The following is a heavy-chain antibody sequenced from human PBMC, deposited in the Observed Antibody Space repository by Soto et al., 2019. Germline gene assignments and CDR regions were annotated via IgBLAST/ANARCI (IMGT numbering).Heavy chain of an antibody. CDR3: ARDFGYTYGTTLYAP. V-gene: IGHV1-3*01. Sequence: ASVKVSCKASGYTFTSYAMHWVRQAPGQRLEWMGYINAGNGNIKYSQKFQGRVTITSDTSASTAYMELNSLTSEDTAEYYCARDFGYTYGTTLYAPWGQGTLVTVSS. J-gene: IGHJ5*02. CDR1: GYTFTSYA. D-gene: IGHD5-18*01. CDR2: INAGNGNI.